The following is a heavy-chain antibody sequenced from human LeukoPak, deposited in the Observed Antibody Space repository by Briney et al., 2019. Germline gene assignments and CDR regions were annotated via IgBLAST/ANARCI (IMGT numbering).Heavy chain of an antibody. J-gene: IGHJ1*01. V-gene: IGHV3-21*01. Sequence: GGSLRLSCAASGFTFSSYAMSWVRQAPGKGLEWVSAISGRSSHVYYGESVKGRFTISRDNAKNSLYLQLDSLGVEDTAVYYCGRAFPPLRTSSAGDLWGQGTLVTVSS. CDR2: ISGRSSHV. D-gene: IGHD3-16*01. CDR1: GFTFSSYA. CDR3: GRAFPPLRTSSAGDL.